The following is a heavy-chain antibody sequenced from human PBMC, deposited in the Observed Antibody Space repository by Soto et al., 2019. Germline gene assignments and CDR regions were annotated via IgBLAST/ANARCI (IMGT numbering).Heavy chain of an antibody. Sequence: SETLSLTCTVSGASISGYYWSWIRKSAGKGLEWIGRIYATGTTDYNPSLKSRVMMSVDTSKKQFSLKLRSVTAADTAVYYCVRDGTKTLRDWFAPWGQGISVTVSS. CDR1: GASISGYY. D-gene: IGHD1-1*01. CDR2: IYATGTT. J-gene: IGHJ5*02. CDR3: VRDGTKTLRDWFAP. V-gene: IGHV4-4*07.